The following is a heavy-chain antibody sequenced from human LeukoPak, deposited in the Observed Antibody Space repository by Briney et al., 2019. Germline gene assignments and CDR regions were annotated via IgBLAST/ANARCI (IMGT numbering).Heavy chain of an antibody. J-gene: IGHJ4*02. V-gene: IGHV1-46*01. Sequence: ASVKVSCKASGYTFISNYIHWVRQAPGQGLEWMGVIHPSGGSTSYAQKFQGRVTMTKDTSTSTAYMELSSLRSEDTATYYCARMGMDAAMITNFFDYWGQGTLVTVSS. CDR3: ARMGMDAAMITNFFDY. D-gene: IGHD5-18*01. CDR1: GYTFISNY. CDR2: IHPSGGST.